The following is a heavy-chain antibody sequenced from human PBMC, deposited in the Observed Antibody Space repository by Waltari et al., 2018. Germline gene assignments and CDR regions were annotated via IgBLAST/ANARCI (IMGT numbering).Heavy chain of an antibody. Sequence: GAEVKKPGSSVKVSCKASGGTFSSYAISWVRQAPGQGLEWMGGIIPIFGTANYAQKFQGRVTITADESTSTAYMELSSLRSEDTAVYYCASLYCSSTSCYIADAFDIWGQGTMVTVSS. D-gene: IGHD2-2*02. CDR1: GGTFSSYA. V-gene: IGHV1-69*01. J-gene: IGHJ3*02. CDR3: ASLYCSSTSCYIADAFDI. CDR2: IIPIFGTA.